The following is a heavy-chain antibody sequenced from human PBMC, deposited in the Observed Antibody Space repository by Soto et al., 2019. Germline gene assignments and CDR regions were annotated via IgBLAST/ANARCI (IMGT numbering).Heavy chain of an antibody. CDR3: ARCVAGGAATERGGDYWGMDV. CDR1: GGTFSSYA. V-gene: IGHV1-69*12. Sequence: QVQLVQSGAEVKKPGSSVKVSCKASGGTFSSYAISWVRQAPGQGLEWMGGIIPIFGTANYAQKFQGRVTITADESTSTAYMELSRLRSEDTAVYYCARCVAGGAATERGGDYWGMDVWGQGTTVTVSS. J-gene: IGHJ6*02. D-gene: IGHD2-15*01. CDR2: IIPIFGTA.